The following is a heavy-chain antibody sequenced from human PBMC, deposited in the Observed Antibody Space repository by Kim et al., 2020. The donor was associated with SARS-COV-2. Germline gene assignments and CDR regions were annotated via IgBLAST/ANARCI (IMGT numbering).Heavy chain of an antibody. V-gene: IGHV3-11*01. Sequence: GGSLRLSCAASGFTFSDYSMHWVRQAPGKGLEWVSCIRSNGSNKYYADSVKGRFTISRDKAKNTLYLQMKSLRAEDTAVYYCAREDYYDSWGCFWAHYY. CDR1: GFTFSDYS. J-gene: IGHJ6*01. CDR2: IRSNGSNK. CDR3: AREDYYDSWGCFWAHYY. D-gene: IGHD3-22*01.